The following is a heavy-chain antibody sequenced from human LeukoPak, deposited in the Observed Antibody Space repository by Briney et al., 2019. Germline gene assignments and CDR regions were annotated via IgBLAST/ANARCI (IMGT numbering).Heavy chain of an antibody. Sequence: SETLSLTCTVSGGSISSYYWSWIRQPAGKGLEWIGRIYTSGSTNYNPSLKSRVTISVDTSKNQFSLKLSSVTAADTAVYYCARDYGDYDTGDWFDPWGQGTLVTVSS. CDR3: ARDYGDYDTGDWFDP. CDR2: IYTSGST. J-gene: IGHJ5*02. D-gene: IGHD4-17*01. V-gene: IGHV4-4*07. CDR1: GGSISSYY.